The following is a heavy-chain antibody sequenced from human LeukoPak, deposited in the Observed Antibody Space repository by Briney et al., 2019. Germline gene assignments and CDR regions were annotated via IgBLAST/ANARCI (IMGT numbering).Heavy chain of an antibody. V-gene: IGHV4-31*03. CDR1: GGSISSGGYY. CDR3: ARCGGDYGDYNWFDP. CDR2: IYYSGST. J-gene: IGHJ5*02. D-gene: IGHD4-17*01. Sequence: SQTLSLTCTVSGGSISSGGYYWSWIRQHPGKGLEWIGYIYYSGSTYYNPSLKSRVTISVDTSKNQFSLKLSSVTAADTAVYYCARCGGDYGDYNWFDPWGQGTLVTVSS.